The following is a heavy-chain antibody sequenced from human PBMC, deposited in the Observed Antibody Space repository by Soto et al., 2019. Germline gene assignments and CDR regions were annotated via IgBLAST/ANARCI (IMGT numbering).Heavy chain of an antibody. CDR1: GGSISSYN. V-gene: IGHV4-59*01. D-gene: IGHD1-1*01. CDR2: IYYSGST. CDR3: ARVQAGTIDY. Sequence: SESLSLTCTVSGGSISSYNWSWLRQSPGKGLEWIGYIYYSGSTNYNPSLKSRVTISVDTSKNQFSLKLSSVSAADTAMYYCARVQAGTIDYWGQGALVTVSS. J-gene: IGHJ4*02.